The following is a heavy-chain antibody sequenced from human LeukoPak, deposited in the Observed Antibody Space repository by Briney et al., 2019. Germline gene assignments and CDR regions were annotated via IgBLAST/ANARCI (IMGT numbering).Heavy chain of an antibody. Sequence: GGSLRLSCAASGFTFSYYAMHWVRQAPGKGLEWVAGISYDGSNKYYADSVKGRFTISRDNSKNTLYLQMNSLRAEDTAVYYCAIITSTTATPFDIWGQGTMVTVSS. D-gene: IGHD4-17*01. J-gene: IGHJ3*02. CDR3: AIITSTTATPFDI. V-gene: IGHV3-30-3*01. CDR1: GFTFSYYA. CDR2: ISYDGSNK.